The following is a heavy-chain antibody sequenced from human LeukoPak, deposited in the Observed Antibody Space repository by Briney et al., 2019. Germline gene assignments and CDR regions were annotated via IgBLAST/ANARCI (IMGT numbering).Heavy chain of an antibody. CDR3: ARDPPDCSSTSCPFDY. D-gene: IGHD2-2*01. J-gene: IGHJ4*02. V-gene: IGHV1-69*04. CDR2: IIPILGIA. Sequence: SVKVSCKASGGTFSSYAISWVRQAPGQGLEWMGRIIPILGIANYAQKFQGRVTITADKSTSTAYMELSSLRSEDTAVYYCARDPPDCSSTSCPFDYWGQGTLVTASS. CDR1: GGTFSSYA.